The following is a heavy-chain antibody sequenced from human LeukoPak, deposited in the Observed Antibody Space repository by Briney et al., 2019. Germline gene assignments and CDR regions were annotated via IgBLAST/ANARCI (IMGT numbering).Heavy chain of an antibody. J-gene: IGHJ4*02. V-gene: IGHV3-21*01. Sequence: GGSLRLSCVVSGFTFNTYTINWVRQAPGKGLEWVSAISGDSNYIYYADSVKGRFTISRDNSKNTLYLQMNSLRAEDTAVYYCARAQPYGYSYGHLGYWGQGTLVTVSS. CDR2: ISGDSNYI. CDR3: ARAQPYGYSYGHLGY. D-gene: IGHD5-18*01. CDR1: GFTFNTYT.